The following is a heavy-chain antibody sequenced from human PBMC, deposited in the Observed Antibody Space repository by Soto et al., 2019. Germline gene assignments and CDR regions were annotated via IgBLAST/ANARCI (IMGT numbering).Heavy chain of an antibody. Sequence: QVQLVQSGAEVKKPGASVKVSCKASGYTFTSYAMHWVRQAPGQRLEWMAWINAGNGYTKYSQKFQGRVTITRDTSASTAYMELSSLRSKDTAVYYCARGVFYYGSGSYNYYYYMDVWGKGTTVTVSS. J-gene: IGHJ6*03. V-gene: IGHV1-3*01. D-gene: IGHD3-10*01. CDR1: GYTFTSYA. CDR2: INAGNGYT. CDR3: ARGVFYYGSGSYNYYYYMDV.